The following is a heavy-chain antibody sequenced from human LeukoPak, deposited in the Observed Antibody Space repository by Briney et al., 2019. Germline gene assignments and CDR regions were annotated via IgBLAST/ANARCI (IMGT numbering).Heavy chain of an antibody. CDR2: INHSGST. V-gene: IGHV4-34*01. J-gene: IGHJ4*02. D-gene: IGHD5-18*01. CDR1: GGSFSGYY. Sequence: PSETLSLTCAVYGGSFSGYYWSWIRQPPGKGLEWIGEINHSGSTNYNPSLKSRVTISVDTSKNQLSLKVSSVTAADTAVYYCARVRHGYSYGLVDYWGQGTLVTVSS. CDR3: ARVRHGYSYGLVDY.